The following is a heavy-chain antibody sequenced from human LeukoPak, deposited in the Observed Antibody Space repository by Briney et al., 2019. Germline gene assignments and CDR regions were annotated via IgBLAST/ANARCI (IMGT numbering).Heavy chain of an antibody. D-gene: IGHD5-12*01. Sequence: SGTLSLTCTVSGGSISSYYWSWIRQPPGKGLEWIGYIYYSGSTNYNPSLKSRVTISVDTSKNQFSPKLSSVTAADTAVYYCARGRLDIVATTPHFDYWGQGTLVTVSS. J-gene: IGHJ4*02. V-gene: IGHV4-59*08. CDR2: IYYSGST. CDR1: GGSISSYY. CDR3: ARGRLDIVATTPHFDY.